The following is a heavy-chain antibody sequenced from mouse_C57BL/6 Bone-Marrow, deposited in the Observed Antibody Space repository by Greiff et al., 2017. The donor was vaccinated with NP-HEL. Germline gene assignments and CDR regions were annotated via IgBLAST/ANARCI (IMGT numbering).Heavy chain of an antibody. V-gene: IGHV14-3*01. D-gene: IGHD2-3*01. J-gene: IGHJ4*01. CDR1: GFNIKNTY. Sequence: EVQLKESVAELVRPGASVKLSCTASGFNIKNTYMHWVKQRPEQGLEWIGRIDPANGNTKYAPKFQGKAPITADTSSNTAYLQLSSLTSEDTAIYYCARRIYDGYCAMDYWGQGTSVTVSS. CDR2: IDPANGNT. CDR3: ARRIYDGYCAMDY.